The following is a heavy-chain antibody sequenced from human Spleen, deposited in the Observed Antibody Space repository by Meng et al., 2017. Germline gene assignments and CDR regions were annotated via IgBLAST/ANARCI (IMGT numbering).Heavy chain of an antibody. CDR1: GYTFTGYY. CDR2: ISPTTGDT. CDR3: ARDEDISAAGKLFGDY. J-gene: IGHJ4*02. D-gene: IGHD6-25*01. V-gene: IGHV1-2*06. Sequence: ASVKVSCKASGYTFTGYYMHWVRQAPGQGLEWMGRISPTTGDTIYAQKLQGRVTMTGDTSISTAYMDLSGLRSDDTAMYYCARDEDISAAGKLFGDYWGQGTLVTVSS.